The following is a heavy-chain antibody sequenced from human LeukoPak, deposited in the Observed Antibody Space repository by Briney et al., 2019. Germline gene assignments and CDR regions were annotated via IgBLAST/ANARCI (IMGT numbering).Heavy chain of an antibody. CDR1: GYSFTSYW. CDR2: IYPSDSDT. Sequence: PGESLKISCKGSGYSFTSYWIGWVRQMPGKGLEWMGIIYPSDSDTRYSPSFQGQVAISADKSISTAYLQWSSLKASDPAMYYCARIAANWFDPWGQGTLVTVSS. V-gene: IGHV5-51*01. D-gene: IGHD2-15*01. CDR3: ARIAANWFDP. J-gene: IGHJ5*02.